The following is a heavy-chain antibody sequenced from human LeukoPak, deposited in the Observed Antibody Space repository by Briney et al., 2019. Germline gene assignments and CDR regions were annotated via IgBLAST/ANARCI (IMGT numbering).Heavy chain of an antibody. CDR1: GYTFTGYY. CDR2: INPNSGGT. J-gene: IGHJ4*02. V-gene: IGHV1-2*06. Sequence: ASVKVFCKASGYTFTGYYMHWVRQAPGQGLEWMGRINPNSGGTNYAQKFQGRVTMTRDTSISTAYMELSRLRSDDTAVYYCARIPSICSGGSCPVDYWGQGTLVTVSS. D-gene: IGHD2-15*01. CDR3: ARIPSICSGGSCPVDY.